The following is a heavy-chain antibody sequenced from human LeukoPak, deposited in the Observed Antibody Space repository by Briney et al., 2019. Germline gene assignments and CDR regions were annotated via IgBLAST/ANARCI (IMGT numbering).Heavy chain of an antibody. CDR1: GDTFSNFA. D-gene: IGHD3-22*01. CDR2: IIPIFGTA. V-gene: IGHV1-69*06. Sequence: SVKVSCKASGDTFSNFAFSWVRQAPGQGLEWVGGIIPIFGTASYAQKFQGRVTITADKSTSTAYMELSSLRSEDTALYYYASYFLYYNDDNGFGIDSWGQGTLVTVSS. J-gene: IGHJ4*02. CDR3: ASYFLYYNDDNGFGIDS.